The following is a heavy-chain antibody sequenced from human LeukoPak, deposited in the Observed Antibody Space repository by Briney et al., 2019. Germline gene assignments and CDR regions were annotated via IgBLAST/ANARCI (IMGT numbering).Heavy chain of an antibody. D-gene: IGHD6-13*01. V-gene: IGHV4-59*08. J-gene: IGHJ5*02. CDR1: GVSISSSY. CDR2: IYYSGST. CDR3: ARQVTAAAGTNWFDP. Sequence: PSETLSLTCIVSGVSISSSYWSWIRQPPGKGLEWIGYIYYSGSTHSNPSLKSRVTISVDTSNNQFSLKLSSVTAADTAVYYCARQVTAAAGTNWFDPWGQGSLVTVSS.